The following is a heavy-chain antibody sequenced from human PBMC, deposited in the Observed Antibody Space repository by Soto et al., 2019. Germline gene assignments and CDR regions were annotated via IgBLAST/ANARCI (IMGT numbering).Heavy chain of an antibody. J-gene: IGHJ4*02. CDR1: GFSLSTSGVG. D-gene: IGHD2-2*01. CDR3: AHKSGVLPAAPFDY. V-gene: IGHV2-5*02. Sequence: QITLKESSPTLVKPTQTLTLTCTFSGFSLSTSGVGVGWIRQPPGKALEWLALIYWDDDKRYSPSLKSRLTNTKDTSKNQVVLTMTNMDPVDTATYYCAHKSGVLPAAPFDYWGQGTLVTVSS. CDR2: IYWDDDK.